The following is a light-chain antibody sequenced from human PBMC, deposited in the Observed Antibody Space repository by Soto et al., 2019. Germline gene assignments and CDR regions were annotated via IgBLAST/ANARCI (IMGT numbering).Light chain of an antibody. Sequence: DIQMTQSPSSLSASVGDRVTITCRASQGISNYLARYQQKPGKAPKLLIYDASNLESGVPSRFSGSGSGTEFTLTISSLQPEDFGIYYCQQYENYWTFGQGTKVDIK. CDR2: DAS. J-gene: IGKJ1*01. CDR3: QQYENYWT. V-gene: IGKV1-5*01. CDR1: QGISNY.